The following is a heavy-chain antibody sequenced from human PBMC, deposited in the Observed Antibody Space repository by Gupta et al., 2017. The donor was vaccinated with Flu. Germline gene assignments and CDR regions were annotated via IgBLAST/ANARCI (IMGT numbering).Heavy chain of an antibody. D-gene: IGHD6-13*01. CDR1: GYNFANYW. CDR3: ARQTMSSSSWYGY. CDR2: VYPADSDA. V-gene: IGHV5-51*01. J-gene: IGHJ4*02. Sequence: EVQLVQSGAEVKKPGESLKISCQASGYNFANYWIGWVRQMPGKGLEWMGIVYPADSDARYSPSYQGQVTISVDKSSNTAYLQWDSLKASDSGTYFCARQTMSSSSWYGYWGRGTQVTVSS.